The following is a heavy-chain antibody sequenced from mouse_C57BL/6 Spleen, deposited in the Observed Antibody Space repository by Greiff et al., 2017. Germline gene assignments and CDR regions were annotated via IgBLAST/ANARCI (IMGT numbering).Heavy chain of an antibody. Sequence: EVKLMESGEGLVKPGGSLKLSCAASGFTFSSYAMSWVRQTPEKRLEWVAYISSGGDYIYYADTVKGRFTISRDNARNTLYLQMSSLKSEDTAMYYCTRDRGYFDYWGQGTTLPVSS. D-gene: IGHD1-1*02. CDR3: TRDRGYFDY. CDR1: GFTFSSYA. CDR2: ISSGGDYI. V-gene: IGHV5-9-1*02. J-gene: IGHJ2*01.